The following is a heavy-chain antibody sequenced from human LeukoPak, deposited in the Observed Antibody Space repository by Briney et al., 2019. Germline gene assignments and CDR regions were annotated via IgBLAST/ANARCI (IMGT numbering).Heavy chain of an antibody. CDR2: MHQSGST. CDR3: ARDLYGYGPSFDH. CDR1: GYSISSGYY. J-gene: IGHJ4*02. Sequence: TSETLSLTCTVSGYSISSGYYWGWIWQPPGKGLEWIGSMHQSGSTNYNPSLKSPVSISVDTSKNQFSLKLSSVTAADTAVYYCARDLYGYGPSFDHWGQGTLVTVSS. D-gene: IGHD5-18*01. V-gene: IGHV4-38-2*02.